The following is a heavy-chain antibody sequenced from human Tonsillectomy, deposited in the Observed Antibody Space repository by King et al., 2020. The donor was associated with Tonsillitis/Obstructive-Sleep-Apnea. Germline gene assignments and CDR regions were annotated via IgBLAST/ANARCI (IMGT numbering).Heavy chain of an antibody. V-gene: IGHV5-51*01. CDR3: ARQQALAGTVLHYFDS. CDR2: IYPGDSDT. CDR1: GYSFTNYW. Sequence: QLVQSGAEVKKPGESLKISWKGSGYSFTNYWIGWVRQMPGKGLEWMGIIYPGDSDTKYSPSFQGQVTISADKSISTAYLQWSSLKASDTAMYYCARQQALAGTVLHYFDSWGQGTLVTVSS. D-gene: IGHD6-19*01. J-gene: IGHJ4*02.